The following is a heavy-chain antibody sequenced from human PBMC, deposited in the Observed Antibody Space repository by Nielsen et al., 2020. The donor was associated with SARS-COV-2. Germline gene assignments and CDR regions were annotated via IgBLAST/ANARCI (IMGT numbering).Heavy chain of an antibody. CDR1: GYSFTSYW. CDR2: IDPSDSYT. V-gene: IGHV5-10-1*01. CDR3: ARHDGPDYFDY. D-gene: IGHD1-1*01. Sequence: GESLKISCKGSGYSFTSYWISWVRQIPGKGLEWMGRIDPSDSYTNYSPSFQGHVTISADKSISTAYLQWSSLRASDTAMYYCARHDGPDYFDYWGQGTLVTVSS. J-gene: IGHJ4*02.